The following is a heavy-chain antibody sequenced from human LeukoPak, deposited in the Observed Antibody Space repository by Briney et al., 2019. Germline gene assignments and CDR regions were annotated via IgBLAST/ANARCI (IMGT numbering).Heavy chain of an antibody. CDR1: GYSISSGYY. J-gene: IGHJ4*02. Sequence: SETLSLTCTVSGYSISSGYYWGWIRQPPGKGLEWIGSIYHSGSTYYNPSLKIRVTISGDTSKNQFSLKLSSVTAADTAVYYCARTPPGYYYDSSGYPGDWGQGTLVTVSS. V-gene: IGHV4-38-2*02. CDR3: ARTPPGYYYDSSGYPGD. D-gene: IGHD3-22*01. CDR2: IYHSGST.